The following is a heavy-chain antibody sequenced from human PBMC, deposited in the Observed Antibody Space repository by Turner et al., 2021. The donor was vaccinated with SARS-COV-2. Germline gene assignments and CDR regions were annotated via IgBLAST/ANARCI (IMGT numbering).Heavy chain of an antibody. Sequence: QVQLQQWGAGLLKPSEPLSLTGAVYGGSVSGYYWPWIRQPPGKGLEWIGELNQSGSNNYNPSLKSRVTIAVDTTKNQFSLKLSSVTAADTDVYYCARGANIQYYFDYWGQGTLVTVSS. V-gene: IGHV4-34*01. D-gene: IGHD4-4*01. J-gene: IGHJ4*02. CDR3: ARGANIQYYFDY. CDR1: GGSVSGYY. CDR2: LNQSGSN.